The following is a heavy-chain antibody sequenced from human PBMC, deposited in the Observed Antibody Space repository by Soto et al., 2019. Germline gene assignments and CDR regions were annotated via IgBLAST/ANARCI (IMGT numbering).Heavy chain of an antibody. CDR1: GFTFSSYW. Sequence: EVQLVESGGGLVQPGGSLRLSCAASGFTFSSYWMSWVRQAPGKGLEWVANIKQDGSEKYYVDSVKGRFTISRDNAKNSLFLQKNSLRAEDTAVYYCAEDPDSRGWHVDHWGQGTLVTGSS. V-gene: IGHV3-7*01. J-gene: IGHJ4*02. CDR3: AEDPDSRGWHVDH. D-gene: IGHD6-19*01. CDR2: IKQDGSEK.